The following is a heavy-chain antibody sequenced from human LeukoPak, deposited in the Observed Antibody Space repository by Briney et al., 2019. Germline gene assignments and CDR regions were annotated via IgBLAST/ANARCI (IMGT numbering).Heavy chain of an antibody. D-gene: IGHD2-15*01. J-gene: IGHJ3*02. CDR2: INWNGGST. CDR1: GFTFSSHT. Sequence: PGGSLRLSCAASGFTFSSHTMNWVRQAPGKGLEWVSGINWNGGSTGYGDSVKGRFIISRDNAKKSLYLQMNSLRAEDTALYYCASAGPVVVGATAGVFDIWGQGTMVTVSS. CDR3: ASAGPVVVGATAGVFDI. V-gene: IGHV3-20*04.